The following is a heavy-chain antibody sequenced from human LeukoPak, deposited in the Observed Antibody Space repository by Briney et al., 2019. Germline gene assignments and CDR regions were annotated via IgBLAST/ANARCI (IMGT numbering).Heavy chain of an antibody. J-gene: IGHJ4*02. CDR3: ARGQTGYFSH. CDR1: GFTFSSYW. D-gene: IGHD3-9*01. CDR2: INSDGSST. Sequence: GGSLRLSCAASGFTFSSYWMHWVRQAPGKGLVWFSRINSDGSSTSYADSVKGRFTISRDNAKNTLYLQMNSLRAEDTAVYYCARGQTGYFSHWGQGTLVTVSS. V-gene: IGHV3-74*01.